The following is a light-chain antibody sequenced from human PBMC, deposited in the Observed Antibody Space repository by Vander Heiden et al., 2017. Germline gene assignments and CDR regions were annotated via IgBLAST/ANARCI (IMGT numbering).Light chain of an antibody. Sequence: QSALTQPASGSGSPGQSITISCTGTSSDVGRYDLVSWYQQHPGTPPNLIFYVFIKPPSGVSNRFSGSKSATTASLTISGLPAEDEADYYCCSFAVGSTYVFGTGTKVTVL. CDR1: SSDVGRYDL. V-gene: IGLV2-23*02. CDR3: CSFAVGSTYV. CDR2: VFI. J-gene: IGLJ1*01.